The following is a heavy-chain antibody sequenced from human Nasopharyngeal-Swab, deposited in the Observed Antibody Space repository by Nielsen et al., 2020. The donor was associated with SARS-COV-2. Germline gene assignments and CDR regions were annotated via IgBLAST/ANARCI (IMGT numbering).Heavy chain of an antibody. CDR3: AREMGYYGSGSYRPFDY. Sequence: SVKVSCKASGYTFPSYYIHWVRQAPGQGLAWMGIINPSGGSISYAQKFQGLATMTRDTSTSTVYRELSILRSEDTAVYYCAREMGYYGSGSYRPFDYWGQGTLVTVSS. V-gene: IGHV1-46*01. CDR1: GYTFPSYY. CDR2: INPSGGSI. D-gene: IGHD3-10*01. J-gene: IGHJ4*02.